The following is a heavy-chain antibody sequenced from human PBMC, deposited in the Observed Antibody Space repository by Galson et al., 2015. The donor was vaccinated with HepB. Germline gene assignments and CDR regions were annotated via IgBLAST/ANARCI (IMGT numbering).Heavy chain of an antibody. J-gene: IGHJ6*02. CDR3: ARENRYSSGWAPSYYYYGMDV. D-gene: IGHD6-19*01. CDR1: GYTFTSYG. CDR2: ISAYNGNT. V-gene: IGHV1-18*04. Sequence: SVKVSCKASGYTFTSYGISWVRQAPGQGLEWMGWISAYNGNTSYAQKLQGRVIMTTDTSTSTAYMELRSLRSDDTAVYYCARENRYSSGWAPSYYYYGMDVWGQGTTVTVSS.